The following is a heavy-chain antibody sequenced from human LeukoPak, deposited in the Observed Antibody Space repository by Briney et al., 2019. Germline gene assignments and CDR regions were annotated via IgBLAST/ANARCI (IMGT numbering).Heavy chain of an antibody. CDR2: IYYSGST. Sequence: SETLSLTCTVSGGSISSHYWSWIRQPPGKGLEWIGYIYYSGSTNYNPSLKSRVTISVDTSKNQFSLKLSSVTAADTAVYYCARVVVAATWSHYYYYYMDVWGKGTTVTVSS. CDR3: ARVVVAATWSHYYYYYMDV. CDR1: GGSISSHY. J-gene: IGHJ6*03. V-gene: IGHV4-59*11. D-gene: IGHD2-15*01.